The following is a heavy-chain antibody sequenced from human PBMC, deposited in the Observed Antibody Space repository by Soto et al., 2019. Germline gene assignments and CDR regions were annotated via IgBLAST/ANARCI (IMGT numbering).Heavy chain of an antibody. Sequence: ASVKVSCKASGYSLTNYYMHWVRQAPGQRLEWMGWINAGNGNTKYSQKFQGRVTITRDTSASTAYMELSSLRSEDTAVYYCARGVAPYYFDYWGQGTLVTVSS. CDR1: GYSLTNYY. CDR3: ARGVAPYYFDY. CDR2: INAGNGNT. D-gene: IGHD2-15*01. J-gene: IGHJ4*02. V-gene: IGHV1-3*01.